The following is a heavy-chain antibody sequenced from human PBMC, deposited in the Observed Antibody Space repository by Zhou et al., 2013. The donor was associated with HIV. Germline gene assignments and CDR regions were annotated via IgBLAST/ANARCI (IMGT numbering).Heavy chain of an antibody. J-gene: IGHJ6*03. D-gene: IGHD3-22*01. CDR1: GGTFNNYA. V-gene: IGHV1-69*11. CDR3: ARGGYYDSSGYYFYYYHMDV. CDR2: IVPLLGTA. Sequence: QVQVVQSGAEVKKPGSSVKVSCRASGGTFNNYAISWVRQAPGQGLEWMGGIVPLLGTANYAQNFQGRVTITADESTSTAYMELSSLRSEDTAVYYCARGGYYDSSGYYFYYYHMDVWGKGTTVIVSS.